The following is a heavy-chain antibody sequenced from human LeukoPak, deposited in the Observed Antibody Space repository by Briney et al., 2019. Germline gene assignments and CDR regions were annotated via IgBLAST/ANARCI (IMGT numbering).Heavy chain of an antibody. CDR2: IKEDGSET. CDR3: EVYGSV. J-gene: IGHJ4*02. V-gene: IGHV3-7*03. CDR1: GLIFSNYW. Sequence: GGSLRLSCAASGLIFSNYWMTWVRQAPGKGLEWVANIKEDGSETYYVDSVKGRFTISRDNDKNTLYLQMNSLRAEDTAVYYCEVYGSVWGQETLVIASS. D-gene: IGHD3-10*01.